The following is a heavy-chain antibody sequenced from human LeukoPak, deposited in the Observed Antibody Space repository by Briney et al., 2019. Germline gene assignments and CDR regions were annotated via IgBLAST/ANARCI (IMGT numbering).Heavy chain of an antibody. CDR1: GGSISSYY. CDR2: IYYSGNT. CDR3: ASYDTSGYFFFDY. Sequence: SETLSLTCTVSGGSISSYYWHWIRQPPGKGLEWIGYIYYSGNTNYNPSLKSRVIMSVDTSKNQISLRLSSVTAADTAVYYCASYDTSGYFFFDYWGQGTLVTVSS. V-gene: IGHV4-59*08. J-gene: IGHJ4*02. D-gene: IGHD3-22*01.